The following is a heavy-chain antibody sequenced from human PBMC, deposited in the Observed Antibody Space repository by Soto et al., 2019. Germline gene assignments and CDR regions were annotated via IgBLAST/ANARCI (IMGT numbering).Heavy chain of an antibody. Sequence: EVQLLESGGGLVQPGGSLRLSCAASGFTFSSYAMSWVRQAPGKGLEWVSAISGSGGSTYYADSVKGRFTISRDNSKNKLYLQMTSLRAEDTAVYYWAKDRSGYFEGDAFDIWGQGTMVTVSS. CDR3: AKDRSGYFEGDAFDI. V-gene: IGHV3-23*01. J-gene: IGHJ3*02. CDR1: GFTFSSYA. CDR2: ISGSGGST. D-gene: IGHD3-22*01.